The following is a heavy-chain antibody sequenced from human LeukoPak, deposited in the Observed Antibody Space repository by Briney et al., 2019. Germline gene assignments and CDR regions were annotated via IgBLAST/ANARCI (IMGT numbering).Heavy chain of an antibody. CDR1: GGSISRNY. J-gene: IGHJ2*01. Sequence: SETLSLTCTVSGGSISRNYWSWIRQPPGKGLEWIGYIYYSGSTNYNPSLKSRVTISLDTSKNQFSLKLSSVTAADTAVYYCAAAPQYDILSFDLWGRGTLVTVSS. CDR2: IYYSGST. D-gene: IGHD3-9*01. V-gene: IGHV4-59*01. CDR3: AAAPQYDILSFDL.